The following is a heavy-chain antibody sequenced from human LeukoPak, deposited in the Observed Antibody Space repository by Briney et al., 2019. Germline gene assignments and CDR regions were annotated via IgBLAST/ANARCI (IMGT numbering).Heavy chain of an antibody. Sequence: GGSLRLSCAASGFIFSSHGMNWVRQAPGKGLEWVSGISPSGDITYYADSVKGRFTISRDNSKNTLYLQMNSLRAEDTAVYYCAKAPSIAAAGTALNYWGQGTLVTVSS. CDR2: ISPSGDIT. D-gene: IGHD6-13*01. V-gene: IGHV3-23*01. CDR3: AKAPSIAAAGTALNY. CDR1: GFIFSSHG. J-gene: IGHJ4*02.